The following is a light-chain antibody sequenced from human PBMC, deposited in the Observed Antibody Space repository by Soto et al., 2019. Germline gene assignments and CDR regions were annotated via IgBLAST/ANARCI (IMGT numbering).Light chain of an antibody. CDR2: RAS. CDR1: NIGSKN. CDR3: QVGDSGTV. V-gene: IGLV3-9*01. J-gene: IGLJ3*02. Sequence: SYELTQPLSVSVAPGQTARITCGGNNIGSKNVHWYQQKPGQAPVLVIYRASNRPSGIPERFSGSNSGNTATLTIIRAQAGDEADYYCQVGDSGTVFGGGTKLTVL.